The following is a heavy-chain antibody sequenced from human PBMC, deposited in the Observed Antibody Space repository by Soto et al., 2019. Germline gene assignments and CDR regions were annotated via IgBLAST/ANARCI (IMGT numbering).Heavy chain of an antibody. CDR3: ARDRGDGYNRFDAFDI. J-gene: IGHJ3*02. D-gene: IGHD5-12*01. V-gene: IGHV1-69*01. Sequence: SVKVSCKASGGSFSSYAISWVRQAPGQGLEWMGGIIPIFGTANYAQKFQGRVTITADESTSTAYMELSSLRSEDTAVYYCARDRGDGYNRFDAFDIWGQGTMVTVSS. CDR1: GGSFSSYA. CDR2: IIPIFGTA.